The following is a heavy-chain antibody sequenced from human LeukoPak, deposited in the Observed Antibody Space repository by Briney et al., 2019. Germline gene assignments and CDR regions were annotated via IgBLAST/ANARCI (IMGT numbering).Heavy chain of an antibody. Sequence: GGSLRLSCEASGFTFSDFHMSWIRQAPGQGLEWLSYISTTGYTIYYADSVKGRFTISRDNSKNTLYLQMNSLRAEDTAVYYCAKDTAYSSGWYRGNYYYYYMDVWGKGTTVTVSS. CDR2: ISTTGYTI. J-gene: IGHJ6*03. D-gene: IGHD6-19*01. CDR1: GFTFSDFH. CDR3: AKDTAYSSGWYRGNYYYYYMDV. V-gene: IGHV3-11*01.